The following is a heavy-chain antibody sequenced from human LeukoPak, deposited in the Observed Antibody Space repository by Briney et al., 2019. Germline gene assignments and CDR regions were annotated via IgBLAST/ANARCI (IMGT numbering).Heavy chain of an antibody. D-gene: IGHD6-19*01. Sequence: PGGSLRLSCAASGFTFSNYGMHWVRQAPGKGLEWVAFIRYDGSDKYYADSVKGRLTISRDNSKKTLYLQMNSLRAEDTAVYYCAKITNIAVAGTTLVDYWGQGTLVTVSS. CDR3: AKITNIAVAGTTLVDY. CDR1: GFTFSNYG. V-gene: IGHV3-30*02. CDR2: IRYDGSDK. J-gene: IGHJ4*02.